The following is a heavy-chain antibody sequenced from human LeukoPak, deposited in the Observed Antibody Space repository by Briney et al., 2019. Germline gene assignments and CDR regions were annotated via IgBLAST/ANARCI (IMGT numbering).Heavy chain of an antibody. V-gene: IGHV3-23*01. CDR1: GFTFSSYA. Sequence: GGSLRLSCAASGFTFSSYAMSWVRQAPGKGLEWVSAISSSGGTTYDADSVKGRFTISRDNSKNTLYLQMNSLRAEDTAVYYCARVDCSSISCPLDYWGQGTLVTVSS. CDR2: ISSSGGTT. D-gene: IGHD2-2*01. J-gene: IGHJ4*02. CDR3: ARVDCSSISCPLDY.